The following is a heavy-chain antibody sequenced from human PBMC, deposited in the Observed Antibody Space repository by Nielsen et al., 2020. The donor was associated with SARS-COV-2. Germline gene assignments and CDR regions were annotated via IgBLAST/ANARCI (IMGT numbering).Heavy chain of an antibody. CDR1: GFTFSSYA. Sequence: GESLKISCAASGFTFSSYAMHWVRQAPGKGLEWVAVISYDGSNKYYADSVKGRFTISRDNSKNTLYLQMNSLRAEDTAVYYCARDGCSGGSCLDYWGQGTLVTVSS. CDR3: ARDGCSGGSCLDY. D-gene: IGHD2-15*01. J-gene: IGHJ4*02. CDR2: ISYDGSNK. V-gene: IGHV3-30*04.